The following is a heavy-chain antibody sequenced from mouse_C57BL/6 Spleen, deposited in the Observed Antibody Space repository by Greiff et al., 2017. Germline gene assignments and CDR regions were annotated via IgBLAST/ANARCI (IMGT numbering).Heavy chain of an antibody. CDR3: ARVNLIYYYGSSTWCAY. D-gene: IGHD1-1*01. CDR2: INYDGSST. Sequence: EVQLVESEGGLVQPGSSMKLSCTASGFTFSDYYMAWVRQVPEKGLEWVANINYDGSSTYYLDSLTSRFIISRDNAKNILYLQMSSLKSEDTATYYCARVNLIYYYGSSTWCAYWGQGTLVTVSA. V-gene: IGHV5-16*01. J-gene: IGHJ3*01. CDR1: GFTFSDYY.